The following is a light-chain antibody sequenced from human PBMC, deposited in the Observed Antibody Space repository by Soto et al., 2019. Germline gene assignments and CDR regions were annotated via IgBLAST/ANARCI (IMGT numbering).Light chain of an antibody. CDR3: QQYNNWPPRIT. CDR1: QSVSSSY. J-gene: IGKJ5*01. Sequence: EIVLTQSTGTLSFSPGERATLSCRASQSVSSSYLAWYQQKPGQAPRLLIYGASSRATGIPDRFSGSGSGTDFTLTISRLEPEDFAVYYCQQYNNWPPRITFGQGTRLEI. CDR2: GAS. V-gene: IGKV3-20*01.